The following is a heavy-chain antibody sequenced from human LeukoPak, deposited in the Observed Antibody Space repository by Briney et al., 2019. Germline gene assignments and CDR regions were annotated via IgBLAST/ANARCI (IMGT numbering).Heavy chain of an antibody. CDR2: NSGSGGST. J-gene: IGHJ4*02. D-gene: IGHD3-22*01. CDR1: GFTFSSYA. Sequence: PGGSLRLSCAASGFTFSSYAMSWVRQAPGKGLEWVSVNSGSGGSTYYVDSVKGRFTISRDNSKNTLYLQMNSLRAEDTAVYYCAKVTTVIVVAPYYFDYWGQGTLVTVSS. V-gene: IGHV3-23*01. CDR3: AKVTTVIVVAPYYFDY.